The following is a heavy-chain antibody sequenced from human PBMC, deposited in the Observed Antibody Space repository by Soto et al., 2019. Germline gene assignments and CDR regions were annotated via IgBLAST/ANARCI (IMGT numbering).Heavy chain of an antibody. V-gene: IGHV4-30-4*01. CDR2: IYYIGNT. Sequence: LSLTCSVSCGSISSGSFHWSWVSQPPGSGLEWIGNIYYIGNTYYNPSLKIRLNISIVTSKDQFLFKVGSVTAADTGVSYCARCSLYGMDVWGQGTTVTVSS. D-gene: IGHD2-2*02. CDR1: CGSISSGSFH. J-gene: IGHJ6*02. CDR3: ARCSLYGMDV.